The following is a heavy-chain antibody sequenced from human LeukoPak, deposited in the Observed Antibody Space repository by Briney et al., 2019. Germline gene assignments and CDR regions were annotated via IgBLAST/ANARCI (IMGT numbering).Heavy chain of an antibody. Sequence: ASVKVSCKASGGTFSSYTISWVRQAPGQGLEWMGGIIPLFGTPDYAQKLQDRLTITADKSTSTAYMELSSLRSEDTAVYYCASATLRCSGGSCYEMDVWGKGTTVTVSS. V-gene: IGHV1-69*06. CDR3: ASATLRCSGGSCYEMDV. D-gene: IGHD2-15*01. J-gene: IGHJ6*04. CDR1: GGTFSSYT. CDR2: IIPLFGTP.